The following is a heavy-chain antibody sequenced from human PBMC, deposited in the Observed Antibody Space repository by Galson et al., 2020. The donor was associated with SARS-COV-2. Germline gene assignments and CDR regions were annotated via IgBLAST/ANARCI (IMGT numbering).Heavy chain of an antibody. CDR1: RFTFSSYA. V-gene: IGHV3-30*01. Sequence: GGSLRLSCAASRFTFSSYAMHWVRQAPGKGLEWVAVISYDGSNKYYADSVKGRFTISRDNSKNTLYLQMNSLRAEDTAVYYCARPYSGSYWGAFDIWGQGTMVTVSS. J-gene: IGHJ3*02. CDR2: ISYDGSNK. CDR3: ARPYSGSYWGAFDI. D-gene: IGHD1-26*01.